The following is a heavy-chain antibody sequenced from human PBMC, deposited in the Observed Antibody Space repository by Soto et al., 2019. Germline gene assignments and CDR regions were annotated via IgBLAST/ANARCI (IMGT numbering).Heavy chain of an antibody. CDR3: TRANWYSEY. CDR2: IYNNGST. J-gene: IGHJ4*02. D-gene: IGHD7-27*01. Sequence: QVQLQDSGPGLVKPSETLSLTCSVSGGSISNHYWSWIWQPPLKGLEWIGYIYNNGSTNYNRSLKGRVTMSVDTSRNQTSLKLTTVTAADTSVYYCTRANWYSEYWGQGTLVTVSS. CDR1: GGSISNHY. V-gene: IGHV4-59*11.